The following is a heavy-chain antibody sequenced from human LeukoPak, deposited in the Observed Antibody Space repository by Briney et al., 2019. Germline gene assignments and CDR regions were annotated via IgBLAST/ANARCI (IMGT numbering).Heavy chain of an antibody. CDR3: ARGAPKEIQLWLRLRGVAFDI. J-gene: IGHJ3*02. Sequence: KASETLSLTCAVYGGSFSGYYWSWIRQPPGKGLEWIGEINHRGSTNYNPSLKSRVTISVDTSKNQFSLKLNSVTAADTAVYYCARGAPKEIQLWLRLRGVAFDIWGQGTMVTVSS. D-gene: IGHD5-18*01. CDR2: INHRGST. CDR1: GGSFSGYY. V-gene: IGHV4-34*01.